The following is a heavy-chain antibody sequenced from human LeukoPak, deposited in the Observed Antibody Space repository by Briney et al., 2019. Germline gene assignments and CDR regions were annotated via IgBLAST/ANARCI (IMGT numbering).Heavy chain of an antibody. D-gene: IGHD3-10*01. CDR1: GGSISSGSYY. CDR3: ARVSLVRGAPDYYFDY. V-gene: IGHV4-31*03. Sequence: SETLSLTCTVSGGSISSGSYYWSWIRQHPGKGLEWIGYIYYTGTTYYSPSLESRVTISVDTSKNQFSLKVSSVTAADTAVYYCARVSLVRGAPDYYFDYWGQGTLVTVSS. J-gene: IGHJ4*02. CDR2: IYYTGTT.